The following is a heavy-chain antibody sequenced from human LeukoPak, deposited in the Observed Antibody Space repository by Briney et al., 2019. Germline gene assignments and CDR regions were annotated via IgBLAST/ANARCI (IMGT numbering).Heavy chain of an antibody. D-gene: IGHD3-16*01. J-gene: IGHJ3*02. CDR3: AKSAAGVWAFDI. CDR2: ISYDGGNK. Sequence: GGSLRLSCAASGFTFSNYGMHWVRQAPGEGLEWVAVISYDGGNKYYADSVKGRFTISRDNSKNTLYLQMNSLRAEDTAVYYCAKSAAGVWAFDIWGQGTMVTVSS. CDR1: GFTFSNYG. V-gene: IGHV3-30*18.